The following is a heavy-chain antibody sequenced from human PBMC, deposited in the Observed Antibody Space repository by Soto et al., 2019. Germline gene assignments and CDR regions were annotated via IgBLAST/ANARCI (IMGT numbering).Heavy chain of an antibody. Sequence: SETLSLTCAVYGGSFSGYYWSWIRQPPGKGLEWIGEINHSGSTNYNPSLKSRVTISVDTSKNQFSLKLSSVTAADTAVYYCNEWLENDAFDIWGQGTMVTVSS. D-gene: IGHD6-19*01. V-gene: IGHV4-34*01. CDR2: INHSGST. CDR1: GGSFSGYY. J-gene: IGHJ3*02. CDR3: NEWLENDAFDI.